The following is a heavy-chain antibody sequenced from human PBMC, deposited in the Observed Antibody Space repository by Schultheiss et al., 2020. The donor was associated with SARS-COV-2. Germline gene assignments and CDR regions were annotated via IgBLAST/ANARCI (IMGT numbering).Heavy chain of an antibody. J-gene: IGHJ4*02. CDR3: ARGCITCYNDY. V-gene: IGHV1-18*01. Sequence: ASVKVSCKASGYTFTGYGISWVRQAPGQGLEWMGWINPNSGGTNYAQKFQGRVTMTADTSTSTANMELRSLRSDDTAVYYCARGCITCYNDYWGQGSLVTVSS. CDR1: GYTFTGYG. D-gene: IGHD2-2*01. CDR2: INPNSGGT.